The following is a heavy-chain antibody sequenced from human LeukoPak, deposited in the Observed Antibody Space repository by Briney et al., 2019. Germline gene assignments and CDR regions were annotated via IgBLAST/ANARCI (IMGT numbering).Heavy chain of an antibody. J-gene: IGHJ4*02. CDR2: IIPIFGTA. V-gene: IGHV1-69*05. CDR1: GGTFSSYA. Sequence: SVKVSCKASGGTFSSYAISWVRQAPGQGLEWMGGIIPIFGTANYAQKFQGRVTITTDESTSTAYMELSSLRSEDTAVYCCARRSRQWLFDHFDYWGQGTLVTVSS. CDR3: ARRSRQWLFDHFDY. D-gene: IGHD6-19*01.